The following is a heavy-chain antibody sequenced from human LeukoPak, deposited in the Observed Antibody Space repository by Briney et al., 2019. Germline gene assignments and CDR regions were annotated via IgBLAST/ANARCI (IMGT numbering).Heavy chain of an antibody. CDR3: ATHLKRAYSSGGGFDP. Sequence: SETLSLTCTVSGGSISSYYWSWIRQPPGKGLEWIGYIYYSGSTNYNPSLKSRVTISVDTSKNQFSLKLSSVTAADTAVYYCATHLKRAYSSGGGFDPWGQGTLVTVSS. V-gene: IGHV4-59*01. D-gene: IGHD6-19*01. J-gene: IGHJ5*02. CDR1: GGSISSYY. CDR2: IYYSGST.